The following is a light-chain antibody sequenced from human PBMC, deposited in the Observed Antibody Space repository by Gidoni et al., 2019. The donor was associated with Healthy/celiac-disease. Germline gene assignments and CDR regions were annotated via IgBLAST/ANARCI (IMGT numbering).Light chain of an antibody. J-gene: IGKJ4*01. CDR3: QQRSNWPLT. CDR1: QSVSSY. V-gene: IGKV3-11*01. CDR2: DAS. Sequence: VFTQSPATLSLSPGERATLSCRASQSVSSYLAWYQQKPGQAPRLLIYDASNRATGIPARFSGSGSGTDFTLTISSLEPEDFAVYYCQQRSNWPLTFGGGTKVEIK.